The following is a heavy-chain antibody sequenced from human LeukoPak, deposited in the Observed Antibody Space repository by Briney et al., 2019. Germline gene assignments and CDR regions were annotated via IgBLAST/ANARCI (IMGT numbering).Heavy chain of an antibody. CDR3: ARDLGAAAAGAFDY. V-gene: IGHV1-69*05. J-gene: IGHJ4*02. CDR2: IIPIFGTA. Sequence: SVKVSCKASGGTFSSYAISWVRQAPGQGLEWMGGIIPIFGTANYAQKFQGRVTITTDESTSTAYMELSSLRSEDTAVYYCARDLGAAAAGAFDYWGQGTLVTVSS. D-gene: IGHD6-13*01. CDR1: GGTFSSYA.